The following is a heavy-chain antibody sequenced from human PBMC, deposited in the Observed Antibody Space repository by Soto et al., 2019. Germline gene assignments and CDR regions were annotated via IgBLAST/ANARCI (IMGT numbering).Heavy chain of an antibody. Sequence: RASVKVSCKVSGYTLTELSMHWVRQAPGKGLEWMGGFDPEDGETIYAQKFQGRVTMTEDTSTDTAYMELSSLRSEGTAGYYCATDRGSGWYIYGMDVWGKGTTVSVSS. D-gene: IGHD6-19*01. V-gene: IGHV1-24*01. CDR1: GYTLTELS. J-gene: IGHJ6*04. CDR3: ATDRGSGWYIYGMDV. CDR2: FDPEDGET.